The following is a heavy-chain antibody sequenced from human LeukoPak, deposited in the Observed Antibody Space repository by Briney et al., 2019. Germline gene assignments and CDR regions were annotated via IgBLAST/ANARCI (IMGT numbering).Heavy chain of an antibody. CDR2: ISAYNGNT. V-gene: IGHV1-18*01. D-gene: IGHD3-22*01. Sequence: ASVKVSCKASGYTFTSYGISWVRQAPGQGLEWMAWISAYNGNTNYAQKLQGRFTMTTDTSTRTAYMELRSLRSDDTAVYYCARDPPVYYYDSSGYYDYWGQGTLVTVSS. J-gene: IGHJ4*02. CDR3: ARDPPVYYYDSSGYYDY. CDR1: GYTFTSYG.